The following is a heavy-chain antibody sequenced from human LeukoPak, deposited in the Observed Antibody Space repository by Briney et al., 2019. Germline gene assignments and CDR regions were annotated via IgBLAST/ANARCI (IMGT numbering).Heavy chain of an antibody. Sequence: ASVKVSCKACGYTFTNYAMHWVRQAPGQRLKGMGWINAGNGNTKYSQKFQGRVTITRDTSASTAYMELSSLRSEDTAVYYCARKLWPGYGMDVWGKGTTVTVSS. D-gene: IGHD3-16*01. CDR1: GYTFTNYA. V-gene: IGHV1-3*01. J-gene: IGHJ6*04. CDR3: ARKLWPGYGMDV. CDR2: INAGNGNT.